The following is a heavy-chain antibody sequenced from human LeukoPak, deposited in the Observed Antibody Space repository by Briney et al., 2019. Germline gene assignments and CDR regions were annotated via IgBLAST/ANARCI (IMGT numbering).Heavy chain of an antibody. D-gene: IGHD6-19*01. CDR2: ISSSSSYI. V-gene: IGHV3-21*01. CDR3: ARDGYSSGWSGDNWFDP. J-gene: IGHJ5*02. Sequence: GXXRLSCAASGFTFSSYSMNWVRQAPGKGLEWVSSISSSSSYIYYEDTVKGRFTISRDNAKNSLYLQMNSLRAEDTAVYYCARDGYSSGWSGDNWFDPWGQGTLVTVSS. CDR1: GFTFSSYS.